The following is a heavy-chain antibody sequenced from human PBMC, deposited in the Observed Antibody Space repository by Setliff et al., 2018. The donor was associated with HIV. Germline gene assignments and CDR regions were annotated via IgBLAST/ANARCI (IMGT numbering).Heavy chain of an antibody. CDR2: IYNPGST. Sequence: SETLSLTCNVSGGSITNFYWSWIRQPPGKGLEWIGYIYNPGSTNFNPSLQSRVSMSVDVSTNQFSLRLTSVTAADTAVYYCARLRLAVMMILDYFDLWGQGTLVTVSS. CDR1: GGSITNFY. J-gene: IGHJ4*02. CDR3: ARLRLAVMMILDYFDL. V-gene: IGHV4-4*09. D-gene: IGHD2-21*01.